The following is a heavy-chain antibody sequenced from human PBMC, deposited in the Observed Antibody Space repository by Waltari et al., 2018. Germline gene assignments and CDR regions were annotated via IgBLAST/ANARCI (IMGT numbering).Heavy chain of an antibody. Sequence: QVQLVQSGAEVKKPGASVKVSCKASGYTFTSYPMHWVRQAPGQRLEWMGWINAGNGNTKDSQKFQGRVTITRDTSASTADMELSSLRSEDTAVYYCARDHYYGSGSEYYYGMDVWGQGTTVTVSS. J-gene: IGHJ6*02. CDR1: GYTFTSYP. V-gene: IGHV1-3*01. CDR3: ARDHYYGSGSEYYYGMDV. CDR2: INAGNGNT. D-gene: IGHD3-10*01.